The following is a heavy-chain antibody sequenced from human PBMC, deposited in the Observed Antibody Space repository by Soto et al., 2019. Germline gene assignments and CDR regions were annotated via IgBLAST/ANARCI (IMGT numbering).Heavy chain of an antibody. J-gene: IGHJ6*02. D-gene: IGHD3-3*01. CDR2: ISAYNGNT. CDR1: GYTFTSYG. CDR3: ARDLREDYDFWSGSSNYYYYGMDV. Sequence: ASVKVSCKASGYTFTSYGISWVRQAHGQGLERMGWISAYNGNTNYAQKLQGRVTMTTDTSTSTAYMELRSLRSDDTAVYYCARDLREDYDFWSGSSNYYYYGMDVWGQGTTVTVSS. V-gene: IGHV1-18*01.